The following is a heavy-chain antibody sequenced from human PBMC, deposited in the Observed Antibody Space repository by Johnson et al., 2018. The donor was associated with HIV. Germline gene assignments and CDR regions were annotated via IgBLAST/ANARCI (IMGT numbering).Heavy chain of an antibody. CDR1: GFTFSSYW. D-gene: IGHD3-10*01. CDR3: AKDRGLSAFDI. CDR2: IKQDGSEK. Sequence: VESGGGLVQPGGSLRLSCAASGFTFSSYWMSWVRQAPGKGLEWVANIKQDGSEKYYVDSVKGRFTISRDNSKNTLYLQMNSLRAEDTAVYYCAKDRGLSAFDIWGQGTMVTVSS. J-gene: IGHJ3*02. V-gene: IGHV3-7*01.